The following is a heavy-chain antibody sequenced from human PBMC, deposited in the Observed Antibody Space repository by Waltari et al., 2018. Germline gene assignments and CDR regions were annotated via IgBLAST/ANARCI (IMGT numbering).Heavy chain of an antibody. Sequence: VQPAQSGAVVKKPGSSVQVSCKASGGTFSSYAISWVRTAPGQGLEWMGGIIPIFGTANYAQKLQGRVTITADESTSTAYMELSSLRSEDTAVYYCVRTDCSGGSCYPRGQDYWGQGTLVTVSS. V-gene: IGHV1-69*01. CDR3: VRTDCSGGSCYPRGQDY. D-gene: IGHD2-15*01. J-gene: IGHJ4*02. CDR2: IIPIFGTA. CDR1: GGTFSSYA.